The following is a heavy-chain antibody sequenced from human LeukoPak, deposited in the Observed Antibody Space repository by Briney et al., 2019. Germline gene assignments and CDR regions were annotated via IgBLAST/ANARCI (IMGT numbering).Heavy chain of an antibody. Sequence: PGGSLRLPCAASGFTFSSYGMHWVRQAPGKGLEWVAFIRYDGSNKYYADSVKGRFTISRDNSKNTLYLQMNSLRAEDTAVYYCAKLYLGFGVVTMGLDYWGQGTLVTVSS. J-gene: IGHJ4*02. D-gene: IGHD3-3*01. CDR2: IRYDGSNK. V-gene: IGHV3-30*02. CDR1: GFTFSSYG. CDR3: AKLYLGFGVVTMGLDY.